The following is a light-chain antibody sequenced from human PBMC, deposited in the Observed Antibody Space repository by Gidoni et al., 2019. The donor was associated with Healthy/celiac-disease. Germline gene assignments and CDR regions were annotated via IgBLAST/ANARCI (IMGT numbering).Light chain of an antibody. CDR3: AAWDDSLNGVV. Sequence: QSVLPQPPPVSAAPRQRVTISCSGSSSNIGYNAVNLYQQLPGNAPKLLIYYDELLPSGVSDRFSGSKSGTSASLASSGLQAEDEADYYCAAWDDSLNGVVFGGGTKLTVL. J-gene: IGLJ2*01. CDR2: YDE. CDR1: SSNIGYNA. V-gene: IGLV1-36*01.